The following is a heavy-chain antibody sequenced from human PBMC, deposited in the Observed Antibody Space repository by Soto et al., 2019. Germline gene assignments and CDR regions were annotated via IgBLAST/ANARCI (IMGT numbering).Heavy chain of an antibody. CDR1: GFTFSTYS. V-gene: IGHV3-48*02. J-gene: IGHJ6*02. Sequence: EVQLVESGGGLVQPGGSLRLSCAASGFTFSTYSLNWVRQAPGKGLEWVSYISSSSVTINYADSVKGRFTISRDNAKNSLYLQMNSLRDEDTAVYYCARDRLGCSGGGCYSGYDGMDVWGQGTTVTVSS. D-gene: IGHD2-15*01. CDR3: ARDRLGCSGGGCYSGYDGMDV. CDR2: ISSSSVTI.